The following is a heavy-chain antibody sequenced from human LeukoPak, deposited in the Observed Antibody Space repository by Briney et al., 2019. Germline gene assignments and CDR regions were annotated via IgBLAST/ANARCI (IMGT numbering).Heavy chain of an antibody. CDR2: TYYRSKWYN. V-gene: IGHV6-1*01. J-gene: IGHJ4*02. Sequence: SQTLSLTCVVSGDSVSSKNGAWNSIRQSPSRGLEWLGRTYYRSKWYNDYAESMEDRMTISQDTSKNQYSLHLDSVTPDDTAVYYCARDFGTTGWHTFDYWGQGTLVTVSS. CDR1: GDSVSSKNGA. D-gene: IGHD6-19*01. CDR3: ARDFGTTGWHTFDY.